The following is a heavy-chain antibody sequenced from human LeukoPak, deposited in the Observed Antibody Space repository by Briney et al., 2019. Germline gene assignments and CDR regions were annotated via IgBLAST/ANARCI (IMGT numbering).Heavy chain of an antibody. V-gene: IGHV4-4*07. J-gene: IGHJ4*02. D-gene: IGHD6-19*01. CDR1: GGSISSYY. CDR2: IYTSGST. Sequence: SSETLSLTCTVSGGSISSYYWSWIRQPAGKGLEWIGRIYTSGSTNYNPSLKSQVTMSVDTSKNQFSLKLSSVTAADTAVYYCARDFNVAAAFDYWGQGTLVTVSS. CDR3: ARDFNVAAAFDY.